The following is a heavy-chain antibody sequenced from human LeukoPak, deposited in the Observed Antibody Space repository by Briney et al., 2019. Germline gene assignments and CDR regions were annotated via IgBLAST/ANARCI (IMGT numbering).Heavy chain of an antibody. CDR3: ARESEEIVGASYFDY. V-gene: IGHV1-69*04. Sequence: ASVKVSCKASGGTFSSYAISWVRQAPGQGLEWMGRIIPILGIANYAQKFQGRVTITADNSTSTASMELSSLRSEDTAVYYCARESEEIVGASYFDYWGQGTLVTVSS. CDR1: GGTFSSYA. CDR2: IIPILGIA. D-gene: IGHD1-26*01. J-gene: IGHJ4*02.